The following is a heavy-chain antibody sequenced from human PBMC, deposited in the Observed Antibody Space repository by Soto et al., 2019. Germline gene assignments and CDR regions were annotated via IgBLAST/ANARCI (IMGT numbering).Heavy chain of an antibody. V-gene: IGHV3-33*01. J-gene: IGHJ6*02. CDR1: GFTFSSYV. CDR3: ARETSYDFWSGPQTMDV. D-gene: IGHD3-3*01. Sequence: QVQLVESGGGVVQPGTSLRLSCAPSGFTFSSYVMHWFRQAPGKGLEWVAVVHYDVTKKYYADSVRGRFTISRDNSENILYLQMNSLRPDDTAVYFCARETSYDFWSGPQTMDVWGQGTTVTVSS. CDR2: VHYDVTKK.